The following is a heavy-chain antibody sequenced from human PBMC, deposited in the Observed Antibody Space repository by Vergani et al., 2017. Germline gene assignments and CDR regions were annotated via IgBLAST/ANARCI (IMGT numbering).Heavy chain of an antibody. CDR3: AKNPGISTTRHYYAMDV. Sequence: VQLVESGGGVVQPGRSLRLSCAASGFAFNYYGMHWVRQAPGKGLEWVSHISPGASTVSYTDSVTGRFTVSRDNDNNSLTLDMTTLRVEDTAVYYCAKNPGISTTRHYYAMDVWGQGTTVTVSS. D-gene: IGHD1-1*01. J-gene: IGHJ6*02. V-gene: IGHV3-48*01. CDR2: ISPGASTV. CDR1: GFAFNYYG.